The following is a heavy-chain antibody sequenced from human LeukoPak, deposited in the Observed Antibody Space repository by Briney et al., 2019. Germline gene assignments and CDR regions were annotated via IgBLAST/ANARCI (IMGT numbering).Heavy chain of an antibody. CDR1: EFTSSDYW. V-gene: IGHV3-7*01. CDR3: ATYDNWVAGDV. CDR2: IKKDGSEE. Sequence: PGGSLRLSCAAPEFTSSDYWMSWVRQAPGKGPEWVANIKKDGSEEHYVDSVKGRFTVSRDNAKNSLFLQMNSLRVEDTAVYYCATYDNWVAGDVWGQGTTVSVSS. J-gene: IGHJ6*02. D-gene: IGHD1-20*01.